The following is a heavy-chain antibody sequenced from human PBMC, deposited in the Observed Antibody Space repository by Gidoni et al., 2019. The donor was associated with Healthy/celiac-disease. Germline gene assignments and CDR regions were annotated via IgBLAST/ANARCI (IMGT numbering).Heavy chain of an antibody. D-gene: IGHD3-10*01. CDR3: AKGELGRGFVHLFDY. Sequence: EVQLLESGGGLVQPGGSLRLSCAASGFTFGSSAVSWVRQAPGKGLEWVSAISGSGGSTYYADSVKGRFTITRDNSKNTLYLQMNSLRAEDTAVYYCAKGELGRGFVHLFDYWGQGTLVTVSS. J-gene: IGHJ4*02. CDR1: GFTFGSSA. CDR2: ISGSGGST. V-gene: IGHV3-23*01.